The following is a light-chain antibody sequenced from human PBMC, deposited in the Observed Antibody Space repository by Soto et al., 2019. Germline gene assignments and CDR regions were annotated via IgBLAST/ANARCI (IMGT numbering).Light chain of an antibody. J-gene: IGLJ2*01. CDR1: RSDIGAYNF. V-gene: IGLV2-14*03. Sequence: QSVLTQPASVSGSPGQSITISCTGTRSDIGAYNFVSWYQQHPGEVPKLILYDVNVRPSGVSNRFSGSKSGNTASLTISGLQVEDEADYYCTSWTTSTTMIFGGGTKVTV. CDR2: DVN. CDR3: TSWTTSTTMI.